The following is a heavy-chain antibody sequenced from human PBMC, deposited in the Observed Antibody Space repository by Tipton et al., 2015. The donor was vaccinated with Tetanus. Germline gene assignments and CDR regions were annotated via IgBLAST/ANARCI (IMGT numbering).Heavy chain of an antibody. J-gene: IGHJ3*02. V-gene: IGHV4-30-2*01. CDR2: IYQGGKI. CDR3: ARVDPFDGGGYGGAFDI. Sequence: TLSLTCAVSGGSIDGGDYSWSWIRQPPGKGLEWIGNIYQGGKIYYKASLRSRLTISIDKSKNQISLTLTSVNAADTAVYYCARVDPFDGGGYGGAFDIWGHGAMVTVSS. D-gene: IGHD3-22*01. CDR1: GGSIDGGDYS.